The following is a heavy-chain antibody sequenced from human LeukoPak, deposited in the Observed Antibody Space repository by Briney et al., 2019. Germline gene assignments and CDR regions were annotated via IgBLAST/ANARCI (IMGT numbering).Heavy chain of an antibody. V-gene: IGHV5-51*01. Sequence: GESLKISCKGSGYSFTSYWIGWVRQMPGKGLEWMGIIYPGDSDTRYSPSFQGQVTISADKSISTAYLQRSSLKASDTAMYYCARLVDSTWYYFDYWGQGTLVTVSS. CDR3: ARLVDSTWYYFDY. CDR2: IYPGDSDT. CDR1: GYSFTSYW. D-gene: IGHD5-12*01. J-gene: IGHJ4*02.